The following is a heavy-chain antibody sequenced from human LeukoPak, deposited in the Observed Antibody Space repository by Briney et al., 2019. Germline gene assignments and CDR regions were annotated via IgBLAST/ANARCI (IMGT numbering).Heavy chain of an antibody. CDR3: ARSNPPPDYWYFDL. CDR2: IYYSGST. J-gene: IGHJ2*01. Sequence: EPLSLTCTLSGGSISSYYWSWLRQPPGKGLEWIGYIYYSGSTNYNPSLKSRVTISVATSKNQFSLKLSSVTAADTAVYYCARSNPPPDYWYFDLWGRGTLVTVSS. V-gene: IGHV4-59*01. CDR1: GGSISSYY. D-gene: IGHD1-14*01.